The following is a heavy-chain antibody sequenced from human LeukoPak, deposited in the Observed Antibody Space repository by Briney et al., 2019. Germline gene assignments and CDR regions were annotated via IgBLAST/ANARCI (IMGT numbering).Heavy chain of an antibody. Sequence: SGPTLVNPTQTLTLTCTFSGFSLSTSGVGVGWIRQPPGKALEWLALIYWDDDKRYSPSLKSRLTITKDTSKNQVVLTMTNMDPVDTATYYCAHTPTMIVVGRGDWFDPWGQGTLVTVSS. CDR3: AHTPTMIVVGRGDWFDP. CDR1: GFSLSTSGVG. CDR2: IYWDDDK. V-gene: IGHV2-5*02. J-gene: IGHJ5*02. D-gene: IGHD3-22*01.